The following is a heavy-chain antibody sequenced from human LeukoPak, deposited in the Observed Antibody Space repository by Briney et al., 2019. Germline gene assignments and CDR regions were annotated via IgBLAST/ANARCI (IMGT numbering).Heavy chain of an antibody. D-gene: IGHD6-13*01. J-gene: IGHJ4*02. CDR1: GGTFSSYA. CDR2: IIPILGIA. Sequence: ASVKVSCKASGGTFSSYAISWVRQAPGQGLEWMGRIIPILGIANYAQKFQGRVTITADKSTSTAYMELSSLRSEDTAVYYCARDGLGGSSWYYWGQGTLVTVSS. CDR3: ARDGLGGSSWYY. V-gene: IGHV1-69*04.